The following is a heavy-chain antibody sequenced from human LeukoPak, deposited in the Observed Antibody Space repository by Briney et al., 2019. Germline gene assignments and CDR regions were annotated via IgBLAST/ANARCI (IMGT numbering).Heavy chain of an antibody. D-gene: IGHD3-10*01. J-gene: IGHJ4*02. CDR1: GFTFSSYA. Sequence: GGSLRLSCAASGFTFSSYAMHWVRQAPGKGLEWVAVISYDGSNKYYADSVKGRFTISRENSKSTLFLQMNSLRAEDTAVYYCARTYYHGSGRPLGGLGYWGQGTLVTVSS. CDR2: ISYDGSNK. CDR3: ARTYYHGSGRPLGGLGY. V-gene: IGHV3-30*04.